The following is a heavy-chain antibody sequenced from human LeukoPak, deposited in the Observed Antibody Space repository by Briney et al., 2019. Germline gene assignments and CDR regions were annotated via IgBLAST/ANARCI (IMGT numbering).Heavy chain of an antibody. J-gene: IGHJ6*02. CDR2: ISGSGGST. CDR3: AKDLYSNYVFYYYGMDV. D-gene: IGHD4-11*01. V-gene: IGHV3-23*01. Sequence: GGSLRLSCAASGFTFSSYAMSWVRQAPGKGLEWVSVISGSGGSTYYADSVKGRFTISRDNPKNTVHLQMNSLRAEDTAVYHCAKDLYSNYVFYYYGMDVWGQGTTVTVSS. CDR1: GFTFSSYA.